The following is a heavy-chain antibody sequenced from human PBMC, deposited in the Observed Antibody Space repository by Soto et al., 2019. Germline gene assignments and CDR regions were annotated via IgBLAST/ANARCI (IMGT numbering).Heavy chain of an antibody. CDR2: IHNSGTT. CDR3: ARGVTFGGVIAPRFDS. V-gene: IGHV4-31*03. CDR1: GASISSGDYY. Sequence: LSLTCTVSGASISSGDYYWSWIRQHPGKGLEWIGYIHNSGTTYYIPPLKSRLAMTVDTSKNQLSLKLTSVTAADTALYYCARGVTFGGVIAPRFDSWGQGTLVTVSS. J-gene: IGHJ5*01. D-gene: IGHD3-16*02.